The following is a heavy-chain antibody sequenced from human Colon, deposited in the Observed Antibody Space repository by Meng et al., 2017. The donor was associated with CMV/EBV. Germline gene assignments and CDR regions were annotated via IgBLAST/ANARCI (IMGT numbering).Heavy chain of an antibody. CDR2: INPNSGGT. V-gene: IGHV1-2*02. Sequence: ASVKVSCKASGYTFTGYYMHWVRQAPGQGLEWMGWINPNSGGTNYAQKFQGRVTMTRDTSISTAYMELSRLRSDDTAAYYCARAPLVGATKVDYWGQGTLVTVSS. CDR3: ARAPLVGATKVDY. CDR1: GYTFTGYY. J-gene: IGHJ4*02. D-gene: IGHD1-26*01.